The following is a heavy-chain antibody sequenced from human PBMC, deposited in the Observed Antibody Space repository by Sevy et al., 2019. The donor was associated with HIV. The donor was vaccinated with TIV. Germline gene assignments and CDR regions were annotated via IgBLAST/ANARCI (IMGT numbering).Heavy chain of an antibody. J-gene: IGHJ4*02. CDR1: GFTFSSYW. Sequence: GGSLRLSCAASGFTFSSYWMHWVRQAPGKGLVWVSRINSDGSSTSYADSVKGRFTISRDNAKNRLYLQMNSLRAEDTAVYYCARFSYYYDSSAEGGGDYWGQGTLVTVSS. CDR3: ARFSYYYDSSAEGGGDY. V-gene: IGHV3-74*01. D-gene: IGHD3-22*01. CDR2: INSDGSST.